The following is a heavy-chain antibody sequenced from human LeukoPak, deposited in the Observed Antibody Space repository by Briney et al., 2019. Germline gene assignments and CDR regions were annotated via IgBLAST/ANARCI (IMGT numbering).Heavy chain of an antibody. CDR2: IYYSGST. Sequence: SETLSLTCTVSGGSISSSSYYWGWIRQPPGKGLEWIGSIYYSGSTYYNPSLKSRVTISVDTSKNQFSLKLSSVTAADTAVYYCARQTYYDILTGYFTDYWGQGTLVTVSS. CDR1: GGSISSSSYY. CDR3: ARQTYYDILTGYFTDY. D-gene: IGHD3-9*01. J-gene: IGHJ4*02. V-gene: IGHV4-39*01.